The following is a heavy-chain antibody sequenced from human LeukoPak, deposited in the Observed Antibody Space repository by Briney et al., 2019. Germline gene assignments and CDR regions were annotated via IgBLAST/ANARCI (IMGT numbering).Heavy chain of an antibody. V-gene: IGHV4-30-2*01. CDR3: ASGRAAPIDY. CDR2: IYHSGST. D-gene: IGHD6-6*01. Sequence: SETLSLTCTVSGGSISSGGYYWSWIRQPPGKGLEWIGYIYHSGSTYYNPSLKSRVTISVDRSKNQFSLKLSSVTAADTAVYYCASGRAAPIDYWGQGTLVTVSS. CDR1: GGSISSGGYY. J-gene: IGHJ4*02.